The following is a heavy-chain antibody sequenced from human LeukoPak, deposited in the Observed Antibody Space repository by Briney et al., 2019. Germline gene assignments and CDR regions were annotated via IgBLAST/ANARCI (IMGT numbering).Heavy chain of an antibody. Sequence: SVKVSCKASGGTFIIYAISWVRQAPGQGLEWMGRIIPIFGIANYAQKFQGRVTITADKSTSTAYMEPSSLRSEDTAVYYCARDHPFDLWGRGTLVTVSS. CDR1: GGTFIIYA. V-gene: IGHV1-69*17. CDR3: ARDHPFDL. J-gene: IGHJ2*01. CDR2: IIPIFGIA.